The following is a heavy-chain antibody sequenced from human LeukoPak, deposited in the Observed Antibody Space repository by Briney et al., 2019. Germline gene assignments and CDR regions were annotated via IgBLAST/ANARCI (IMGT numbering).Heavy chain of an antibody. CDR1: GFTFSSYS. V-gene: IGHV3-48*01. CDR3: AKDDYYDTSGYRD. Sequence: GGSLRLSCAASGFTFSSYSMNWVRQAPGKGLEWVSYISSSSSTIYYADSVKGRFTISRDNSKNTLYLQMNSLRAEDTAVYYCAKDDYYDTSGYRDWGQGTLVTVSS. J-gene: IGHJ4*02. CDR2: ISSSSSTI. D-gene: IGHD3-22*01.